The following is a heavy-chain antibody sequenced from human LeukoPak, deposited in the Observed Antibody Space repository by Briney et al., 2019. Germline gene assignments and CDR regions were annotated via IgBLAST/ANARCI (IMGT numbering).Heavy chain of an antibody. CDR2: INPSGGST. CDR1: GYTFTSYY. V-gene: IGHV1-46*01. J-gene: IGHJ5*02. D-gene: IGHD6-13*01. CDR3: ARSITIAAAGTSPPPFDP. Sequence: ASVKVSCKASGYTFTSYYMHWVRQAPGQGLGWMGVINPSGGSTSYAQKFQGRVTMTRDMSTSTVYMELSSLRSEDTAVYYCARSITIAAAGTSPPPFDPWGQGTLVTVSS.